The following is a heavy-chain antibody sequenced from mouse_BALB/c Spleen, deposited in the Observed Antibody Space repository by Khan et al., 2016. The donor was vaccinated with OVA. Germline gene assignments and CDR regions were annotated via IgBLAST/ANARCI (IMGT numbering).Heavy chain of an antibody. Sequence: QVQLQQSGAELVRPGASVRLSCKASGYTFTSYWINWVKQRPGQGLEWIGNIYPSDSYTDYNQKFKDKATLTVDKSSSTAYMQLSSPTSEDSAVYYRTRHGSSYDAMDYWGQGTSVTVSS. CDR2: IYPSDSYT. V-gene: IGHV1-69*02. CDR3: TRHGSSYDAMDY. D-gene: IGHD1-1*01. J-gene: IGHJ4*01. CDR1: GYTFTSYW.